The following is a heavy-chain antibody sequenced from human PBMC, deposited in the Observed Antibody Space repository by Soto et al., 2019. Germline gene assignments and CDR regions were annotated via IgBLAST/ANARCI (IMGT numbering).Heavy chain of an antibody. J-gene: IGHJ6*02. D-gene: IGHD4-4*01. CDR1: GFTFSSYG. V-gene: IGHV3-30*03. CDR2: ISYDGSNK. CDR3: AGSNYAYYYYYGMDV. Sequence: QVQLVESGGGVVQPGRSLRLSCAASGFTFSSYGMHWVRQAPGKGLEWVAVISYDGSNKYYADSVKGRFTISRDNSKNTLYLQMNSLRAEDTAVYYCAGSNYAYYYYYGMDVWGQGTTVTVSS.